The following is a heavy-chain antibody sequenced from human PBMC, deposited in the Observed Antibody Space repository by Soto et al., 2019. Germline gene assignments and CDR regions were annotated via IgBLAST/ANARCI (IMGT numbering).Heavy chain of an antibody. CDR1: GFTFSSYA. Sequence: LRLSCAASGFTFSSYAMHWVRQAPGKGLEWVAVISYDGSNKYYADSVKGRFTISRDNSKNTLYLQMNSLRAEDTAVYYCARAGSSSSSGRPNYYYYGMDVWGQGTTVTVSS. J-gene: IGHJ6*02. CDR3: ARAGSSSSSGRPNYYYYGMDV. V-gene: IGHV3-30-3*01. D-gene: IGHD6-6*01. CDR2: ISYDGSNK.